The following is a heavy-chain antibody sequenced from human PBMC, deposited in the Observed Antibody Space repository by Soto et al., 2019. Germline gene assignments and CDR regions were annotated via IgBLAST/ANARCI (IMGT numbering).Heavy chain of an antibody. V-gene: IGHV1-18*04. D-gene: IGHD6-6*01. Sequence: ASVKVSCKASGYTFTTYGITWLRQAPGQGLEWMGWISAYDGNTNYAQKLQGRVSMTTDPSTNTAYMELRSLRSDDTAVYYCARDPATAYSSSSFDYWRQGTLVTVSS. J-gene: IGHJ4*02. CDR2: ISAYDGNT. CDR3: ARDPATAYSSSSFDY. CDR1: GYTFTTYG.